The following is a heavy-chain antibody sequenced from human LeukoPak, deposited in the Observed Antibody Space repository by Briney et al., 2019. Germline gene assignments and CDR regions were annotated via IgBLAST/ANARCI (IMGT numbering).Heavy chain of an antibody. V-gene: IGHV1-18*01. D-gene: IGHD3-10*01. CDR1: GYTFTSYD. CDR2: ISAYNGNT. Sequence: ASVKVSCKASGYTFTSYDISWVRQAPGQGLEWMAWISAYNGNTNYAQKLQGRVTMTTDTSTSTAYMELRSLRSDDTAVYYCARAGFGELLPDFDYWGQGTLVTVSS. CDR3: ARAGFGELLPDFDY. J-gene: IGHJ4*02.